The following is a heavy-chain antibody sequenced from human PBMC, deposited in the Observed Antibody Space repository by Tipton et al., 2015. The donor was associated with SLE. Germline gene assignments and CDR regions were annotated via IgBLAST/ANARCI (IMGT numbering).Heavy chain of an antibody. Sequence: QVQLVQSGAEVKKPGSSVKVSCKASGGTFSSYAISWVRQAPGQGLEWMGGIIPIFGTANYAQKFQGRVTMTRDTSISTAYMELSRLRSDDTAVYYCARVSSGWYVRYFQHWGQGTLVTVSS. CDR2: IIPIFGTA. J-gene: IGHJ1*01. CDR3: ARVSSGWYVRYFQH. V-gene: IGHV1-69*06. CDR1: GGTFSSYA. D-gene: IGHD6-19*01.